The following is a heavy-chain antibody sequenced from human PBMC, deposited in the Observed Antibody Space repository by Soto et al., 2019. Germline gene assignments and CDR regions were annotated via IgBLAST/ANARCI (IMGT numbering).Heavy chain of an antibody. J-gene: IGHJ5*02. Sequence: PGGSLRLSCAASGFTFSNAWMNWVRQAPGKGLEWVGRIKSKTDGGTTDYAAPVKGRFTISRDDSKNTLYLQMNSLKTEDTAVYYCTTVRGTYYYDSSGYPDLWFDPWGQGTLVTVSS. CDR1: GFTFSNAW. CDR2: IKSKTDGGTT. V-gene: IGHV3-15*07. CDR3: TTVRGTYYYDSSGYPDLWFDP. D-gene: IGHD3-22*01.